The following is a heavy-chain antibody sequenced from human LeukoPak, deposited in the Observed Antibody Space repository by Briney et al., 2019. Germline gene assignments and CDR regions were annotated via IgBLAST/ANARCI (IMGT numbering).Heavy chain of an antibody. J-gene: IGHJ6*03. CDR3: ASPAAGDHYYYYMDV. V-gene: IGHV4-59*01. CDR1: GGSISSYY. D-gene: IGHD6-13*01. CDR2: IYYSGST. Sequence: PSETLSLTCTVSGGSISSYYWSWIRQPPGKGLEWIGYIYYSGSTNYNPSLKSRVTISVDTSKNQFSLKLSSVTAADTAVYYCASPAAGDHYYYYMDVWGKGTTVTISS.